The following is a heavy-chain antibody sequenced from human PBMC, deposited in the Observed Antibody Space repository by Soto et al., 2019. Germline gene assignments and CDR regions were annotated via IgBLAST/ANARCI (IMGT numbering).Heavy chain of an antibody. Sequence: QVQLQQWGAGLLKPSETLSLTCAVYGGSFRGYYWSWIRQPPGKGLEWIGEINHSGSTNYNPSLKSRVTISVDTSKNQFSLKLSSVTAADTAVYYCASLYYYGSGSPEDWGQGTLVTVSS. D-gene: IGHD3-10*01. CDR3: ASLYYYGSGSPED. CDR1: GGSFRGYY. J-gene: IGHJ4*02. V-gene: IGHV4-34*01. CDR2: INHSGST.